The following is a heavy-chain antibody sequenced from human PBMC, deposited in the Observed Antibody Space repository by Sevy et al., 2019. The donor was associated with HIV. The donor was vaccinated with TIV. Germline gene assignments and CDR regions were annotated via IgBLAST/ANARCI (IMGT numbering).Heavy chain of an antibody. CDR3: ARDDGNYYFHY. V-gene: IGHV3-7*01. CDR2: IKQDAGQK. CDR1: GFTFSKYW. Sequence: GESLRLSCAASGFTFSKYWMGWVRQAPGKGLEWVANIKQDAGQKYYVDSVKGRFTISRDNAKNSLYLQMNSLRVEDTAVYFCARDDGNYYFHYWGQGTLVTVSS. D-gene: IGHD1-7*01. J-gene: IGHJ4*02.